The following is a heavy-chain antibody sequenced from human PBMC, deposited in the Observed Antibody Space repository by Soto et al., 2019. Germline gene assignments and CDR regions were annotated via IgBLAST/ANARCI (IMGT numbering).Heavy chain of an antibody. V-gene: IGHV4-39*01. Sequence: PSETLSLTCTVSGVSISSSSYYLGWIRQPPGKGLEWIGSIYYSGSTYYNPSLKSRVTISVDTSKNQFSLKLSSVTAADTAVYYCARQHSSSWYTPDWFDPWGQGTLVTVSS. CDR2: IYYSGST. D-gene: IGHD6-13*01. J-gene: IGHJ5*02. CDR1: GVSISSSSYY. CDR3: ARQHSSSWYTPDWFDP.